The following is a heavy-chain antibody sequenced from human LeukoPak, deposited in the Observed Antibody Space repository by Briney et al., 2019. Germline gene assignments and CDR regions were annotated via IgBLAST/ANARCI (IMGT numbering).Heavy chain of an antibody. D-gene: IGHD5-18*01. CDR1: GGSISSHD. Sequence: SASLSPTCTVSGGSISSHDWSWISQPPGKGLEWVAYLFDSVNTKDNPSLQSRLTQSADTPKNQFSLRLSSVTAADTAVYYCATIKRGSIFGYFDFWGQGIKVTVSS. V-gene: IGHV4-59*11. J-gene: IGHJ4*02. CDR2: LFDSVNT. CDR3: ATIKRGSIFGYFDF.